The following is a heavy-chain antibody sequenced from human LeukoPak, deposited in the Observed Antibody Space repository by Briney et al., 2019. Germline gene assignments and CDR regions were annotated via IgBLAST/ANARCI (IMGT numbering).Heavy chain of an antibody. J-gene: IGHJ4*02. D-gene: IGHD3-10*01. Sequence: GGSLRLSCAASGFTFSSYAMSWVRQAPGKGLEWVSAISGSGASTYYADSVKGRFTISRDNSKNTLYLQMNSLRAEDTAVYYCAKDTIPYYYGSGSYGGYFDYWGQGTLVTVSS. CDR1: GFTFSSYA. CDR2: ISGSGAST. V-gene: IGHV3-23*01. CDR3: AKDTIPYYYGSGSYGGYFDY.